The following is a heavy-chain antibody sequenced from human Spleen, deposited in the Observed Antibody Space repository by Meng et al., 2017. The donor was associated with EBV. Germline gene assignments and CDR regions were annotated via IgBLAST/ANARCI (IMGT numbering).Heavy chain of an antibody. CDR3: ARVLRGGYSYDYQGYYFDY. V-gene: IGHV4-39*07. CDR1: GGSIRSSRYY. Sequence: LRRQESGPGLVKPSDTLSLTCTVSGGSIRSSRYYWGWIRQPPGKGLEWITSIYYSGSTYYNPSLESRVTISVDTSKNQFSLKLSSVTAADTAVYYCARVLRGGYSYDYQGYYFDYWGRGTLVTVSS. D-gene: IGHD5-18*01. CDR2: IYYSGST. J-gene: IGHJ4*02.